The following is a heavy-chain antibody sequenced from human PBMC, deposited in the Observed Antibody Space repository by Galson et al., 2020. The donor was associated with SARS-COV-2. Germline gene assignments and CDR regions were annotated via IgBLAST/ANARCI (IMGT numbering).Heavy chain of an antibody. V-gene: IGHV3-30*04. J-gene: IGHJ3*02. Sequence: GGSLRLSCAASGFTFSSYAIHWVRQAPGKGLEWVAVISYDGSNKYYADSVKGRFTISRDNSKNTLYLQMNSLRAEDTAVYYCAREDPMIDAFDIWGQGTMVTVSS. CDR3: AREDPMIDAFDI. CDR2: ISYDGSNK. CDR1: GFTFSSYA. D-gene: IGHD3-22*01.